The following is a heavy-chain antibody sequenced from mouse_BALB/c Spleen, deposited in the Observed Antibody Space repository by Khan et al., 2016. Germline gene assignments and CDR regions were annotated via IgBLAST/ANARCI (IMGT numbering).Heavy chain of an antibody. CDR1: GYSITSDYA. CDR2: ISYSGST. CDR3: ARGRVMDY. J-gene: IGHJ4*01. V-gene: IGHV3-2*02. Sequence: VQLKQSGPGLVKPSQSLSLTCTVTGYSITSDYAWNWIRQFPGNKLEWMGYISYSGSTSYNPSLKRRISITRATSKNQFFLQLNSVTTEDTATYYCARGRVMDYWGQGTSVTVSS.